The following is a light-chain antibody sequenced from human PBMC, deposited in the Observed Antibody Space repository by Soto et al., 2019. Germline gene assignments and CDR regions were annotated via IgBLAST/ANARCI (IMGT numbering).Light chain of an antibody. J-gene: IGLJ2*01. CDR1: NIGSKS. CDR2: DES. Sequence: SYELTQPPSVSVAPGQTARITCGGNNIGSKSVHWYQQKPGQAPVLVVYDESDRPSGIPERFSGSNSGNTATLTISRVEAGDEADYYCQVWDSSSDRVVFGGGTSSPS. CDR3: QVWDSSSDRVV. V-gene: IGLV3-21*02.